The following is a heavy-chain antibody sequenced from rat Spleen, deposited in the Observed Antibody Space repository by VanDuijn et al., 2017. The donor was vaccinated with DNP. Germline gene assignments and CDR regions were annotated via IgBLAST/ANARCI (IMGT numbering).Heavy chain of an antibody. Sequence: EVQLVESGGGLVQPGRSMKLSCAASGFSFNWFPMAWVRQAPAKGLEWVASITNTGGSTYYPDSVKGRFTISRDNAKSTLYLQMNSLRSEDTATYYCATVHYYDGTRFAYWGQGTLVTVSS. V-gene: IGHV5-46*01. D-gene: IGHD1-12*02. CDR1: GFSFNWFP. CDR3: ATVHYYDGTRFAY. CDR2: ITNTGGST. J-gene: IGHJ3*01.